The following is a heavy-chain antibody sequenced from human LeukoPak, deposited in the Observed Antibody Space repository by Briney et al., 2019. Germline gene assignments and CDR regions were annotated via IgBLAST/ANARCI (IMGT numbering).Heavy chain of an antibody. Sequence: LKRIGYIYYSGSTNYNPSLKSRVTISLDTSKNQFSLNLISVTAADTAVYYCARVSSSGGSRGIFDYWGQGTLVTVSS. V-gene: IGHV4-59*01. D-gene: IGHD6-19*01. CDR2: IYYSGST. J-gene: IGHJ4*02. CDR3: ARVSSSGGSRGIFDY.